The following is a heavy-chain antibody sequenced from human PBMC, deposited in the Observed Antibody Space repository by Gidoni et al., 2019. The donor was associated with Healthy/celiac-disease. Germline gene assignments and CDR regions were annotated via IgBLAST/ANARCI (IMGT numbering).Heavy chain of an antibody. V-gene: IGHV3-9*01. CDR3: AKDMGAGSSRNFNAFDI. Sequence: EVQLVESGGGLVQPGRSLRLSCAASGFTFDDYAMHWVRQAPGKGLEWVSGISWNSGSIGYADSVKGRFTISRDNAMNSLYLQMNSLRAEDTALYYCAKDMGAGSSRNFNAFDIWGQGTMVTVSS. J-gene: IGHJ3*02. CDR1: GFTFDDYA. D-gene: IGHD6-13*01. CDR2: ISWNSGSI.